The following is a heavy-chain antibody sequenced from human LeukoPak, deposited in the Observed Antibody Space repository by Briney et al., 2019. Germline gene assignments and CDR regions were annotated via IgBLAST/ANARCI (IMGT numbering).Heavy chain of an antibody. D-gene: IGHD3-22*01. Sequence: GGSLRLSCAGSGFPFSVAWMSWVRQAPGKGLEWVGIIKSKSHGGTTVYGGSVKGRFTISRDDSKTTLFLQMNYLKTEDTAVYYCTFSPTGYYYDYSEWGQGTLVTVSS. CDR3: TFSPTGYYYDYSE. J-gene: IGHJ4*02. CDR1: GFPFSVAW. CDR2: IKSKSHGGTT. V-gene: IGHV3-15*01.